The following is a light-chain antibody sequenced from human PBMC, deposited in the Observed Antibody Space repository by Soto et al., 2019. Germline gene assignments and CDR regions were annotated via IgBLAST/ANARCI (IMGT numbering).Light chain of an antibody. CDR2: DVS. V-gene: IGLV2-14*01. J-gene: IGLJ2*01. Sequence: QSVLTQPASVSGSPGQSITISCTGTSSDVGGYNYVSWYQQHPGKAPKLMIYDVSNRPSGVSNRVSGSKSGNTASLTISGLQAEGEADYYCSSYTSSSTVVFGGGTKLTVL. CDR3: SSYTSSSTVV. CDR1: SSDVGGYNY.